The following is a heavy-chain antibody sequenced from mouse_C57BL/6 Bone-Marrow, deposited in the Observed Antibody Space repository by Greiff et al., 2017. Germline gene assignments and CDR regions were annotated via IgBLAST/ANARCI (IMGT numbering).Heavy chain of an antibody. CDR1: GYTFTSYW. V-gene: IGHV1-50*01. CDR2: IDPSDSYT. D-gene: IGHD2-3*01. J-gene: IGHJ4*01. Sequence: QVQLQQSGPELVKPGASVKLSCKASGYTFTSYWMQWVKQRPGQGLEWIGEIDPSDSYTNYNQKFKGKATLTVDTSSSTAYMQLSSLTSEDSAVYYCERGYYEAMDYWGQGTSVTVSS. CDR3: ERGYYEAMDY.